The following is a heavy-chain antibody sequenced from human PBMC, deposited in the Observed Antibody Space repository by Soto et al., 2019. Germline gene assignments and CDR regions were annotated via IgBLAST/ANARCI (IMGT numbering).Heavy chain of an antibody. CDR1: GGTFSSYA. CDR3: ARAYYYDSSGYYNY. J-gene: IGHJ4*02. CDR2: IIPIFGTA. D-gene: IGHD3-22*01. V-gene: IGHV1-69*01. Sequence: QVQLLQSGAEVKKPGSSVKVSCKSSGGTFSSYAISWVRQAPGQGLEWMGGIIPIFGTANYAQKFQGRVTITADEATSTAYMELRSLRSEDTAVYYCARAYYYDSSGYYNYWGQGTLVTVSS.